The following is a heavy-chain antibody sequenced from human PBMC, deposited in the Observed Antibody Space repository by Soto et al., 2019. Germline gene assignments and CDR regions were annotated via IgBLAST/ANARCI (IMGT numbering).Heavy chain of an antibody. V-gene: IGHV3-7*01. CDR3: ARHRYSGYEGPFDY. D-gene: IGHD5-12*01. J-gene: IGHJ4*02. CDR2: IKQDGSEK. Sequence: PGGSLRLSCAASGFTFSSYWMSWVRQAPGKGLEWVANIKQDGSEKYYVDSVKGRFTISRDNAKNSLYLQMNSLRAEDTAVYYCARHRYSGYEGPFDYWGQGTLVTVSS. CDR1: GFTFSSYW.